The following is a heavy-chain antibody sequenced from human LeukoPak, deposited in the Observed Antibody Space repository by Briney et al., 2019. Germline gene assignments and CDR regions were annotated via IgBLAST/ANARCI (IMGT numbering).Heavy chain of an antibody. CDR3: ARDFIAFDI. Sequence: GGSLRLSCAASGFTFSSYSMNWVRQAPGKGLEWVSYISSSGSTIYYADSVKGRFTISRDNAKNSLYLQMNSLRAEDTAVYCCARDFIAFDIWGQGTMVTVSS. J-gene: IGHJ3*02. CDR1: GFTFSSYS. CDR2: ISSSGSTI. V-gene: IGHV3-48*04.